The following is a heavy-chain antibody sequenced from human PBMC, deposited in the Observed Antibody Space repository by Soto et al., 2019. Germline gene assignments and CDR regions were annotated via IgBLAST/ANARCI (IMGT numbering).Heavy chain of an antibody. CDR3: ARSSGWYGGNGYLDY. CDR1: GGTFSSYA. D-gene: IGHD6-19*01. Sequence: SVKVSCKASGGTFSSYAISWVRQAPGQGLEWMGGIIPIFGTANYAQKFRGRVTITADESTSTAYMELSSLRSEDTAVYYCARSSGWYGGNGYLDYWGQGTLVTVSS. CDR2: IIPIFGTA. V-gene: IGHV1-69*13. J-gene: IGHJ4*02.